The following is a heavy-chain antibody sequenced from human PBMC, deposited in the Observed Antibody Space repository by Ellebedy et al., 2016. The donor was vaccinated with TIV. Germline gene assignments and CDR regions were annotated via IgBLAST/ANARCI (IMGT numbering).Heavy chain of an antibody. CDR2: IYYSGST. J-gene: IGHJ6*02. CDR3: ARALAASGKVTYYYGMDV. CDR1: GGYLRTYY. D-gene: IGHD6-13*01. V-gene: IGHV4-59*01. Sequence: SETLSLTXTVSGGYLRTYYWSWIRQSPGKGLEWIGYIYYSGSTDYNPSLKSRVTISVDTSKNQFSLNLRSVTAADTALYFCARALAASGKVTYYYGMDVWGPGTTVTVSS.